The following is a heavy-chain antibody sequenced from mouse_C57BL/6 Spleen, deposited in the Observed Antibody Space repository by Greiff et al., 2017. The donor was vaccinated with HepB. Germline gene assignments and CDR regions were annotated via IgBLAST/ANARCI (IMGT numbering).Heavy chain of an antibody. CDR2: IWSDGST. CDR3: ARHGDGVFAY. V-gene: IGHV2-6-1*01. J-gene: IGHJ3*01. D-gene: IGHD2-3*01. Sequence: VKLMESGPGLVAPSQSLSITCTVSGFSLTSYGVHWVSQPPGKGLEWLVVIWSDGSTTYNSALKYRMSISKDNSKSQVFLKMNSLQTDDTAMYYCARHGDGVFAYWGQGTLVTVSA. CDR1: GFSLTSYG.